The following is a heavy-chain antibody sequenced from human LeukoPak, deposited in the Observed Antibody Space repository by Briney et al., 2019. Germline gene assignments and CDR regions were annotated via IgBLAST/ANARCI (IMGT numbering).Heavy chain of an antibody. CDR2: INPNSGGT. Sequence: ASVKVPCKASGYTFTGYYMHWVRQAPGQGLEWMGWINPNSGGTNYAQKFQGRVTMTRDTSISTAYMELSRLRSDDTAVYYCASRGSGSTYYFDYWGQGTLVTVPS. CDR3: ASRGSGSTYYFDY. D-gene: IGHD3-10*01. CDR1: GYTFTGYY. V-gene: IGHV1-2*02. J-gene: IGHJ4*02.